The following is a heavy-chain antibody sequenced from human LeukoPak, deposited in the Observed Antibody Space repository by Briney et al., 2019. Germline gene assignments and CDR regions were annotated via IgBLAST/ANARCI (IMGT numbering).Heavy chain of an antibody. CDR3: ARVPGGGSAAN. CDR2: IYYSGST. CDR1: GGSVSIGSNY. D-gene: IGHD3-16*01. Sequence: SETLSLTCTVSGGSVSIGSNYCSWIRQPPGKGLEWIGYIYYSGSTNYNPSLKSRVTISVEPSKNQFSLKLRSGTAAGTPVYDHARVPGGGSAANWGEGTMVTVSS. J-gene: IGHJ3*01. V-gene: IGHV4-61*01.